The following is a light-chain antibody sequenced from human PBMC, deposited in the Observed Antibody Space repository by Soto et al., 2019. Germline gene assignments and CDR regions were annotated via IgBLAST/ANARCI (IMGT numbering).Light chain of an antibody. CDR3: HSYDTSLSGSV. Sequence: QAVVTQPPSVSGAPGQRVTISCTGGNSNIGSSYDVHWYQQIPGTAPKLLIYGDNTRPSGVPDRFSGSKSGTSASLAITGLQAEDEADYYCHSYDTSLSGSVFGGGTKVTVL. J-gene: IGLJ2*01. CDR2: GDN. CDR1: NSNIGSSYD. V-gene: IGLV1-40*01.